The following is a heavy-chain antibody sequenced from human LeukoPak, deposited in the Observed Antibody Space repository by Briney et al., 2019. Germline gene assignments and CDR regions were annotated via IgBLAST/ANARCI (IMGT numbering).Heavy chain of an antibody. CDR2: IIPILGIA. V-gene: IGHV1-69*04. Sequence: GASVKVSCKASGGTFSSYAISWVRQAPGQGLEWMGRIIPILGIANYAQKFQGRVTITADKSTSTAYMELSSLRSEDTAVYYCARHPHHKDAFFFDYWGQRTLVTVSS. CDR1: GGTFSSYA. CDR3: ARHPHHKDAFFFDY. D-gene: IGHD1-14*01. J-gene: IGHJ4*02.